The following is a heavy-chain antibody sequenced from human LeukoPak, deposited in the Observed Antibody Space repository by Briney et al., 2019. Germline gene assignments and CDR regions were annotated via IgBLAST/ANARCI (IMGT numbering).Heavy chain of an antibody. V-gene: IGHV4-59*01. CDR1: GGSISSYY. CDR2: IYYSEST. Sequence: SETLSLTCTVSGGSISSYYWSWIRQPPGKGLEWIGYIYYSESTNYNPSLKSRVTISVDTSKNQFSLKLSSVTAADTAVYYCARAYSSGWFDYWGQGTLVTVSS. CDR3: ARAYSSGWFDY. J-gene: IGHJ4*02. D-gene: IGHD6-19*01.